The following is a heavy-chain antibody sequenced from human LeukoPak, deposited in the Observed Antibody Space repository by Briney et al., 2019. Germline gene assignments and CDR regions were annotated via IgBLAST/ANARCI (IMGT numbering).Heavy chain of an antibody. CDR2: IYHSGST. CDR3: ARATFRGVSRAGSGYYRGGFDY. Sequence: PSETLSLTCAVSGGSISSGGYSWSWIRQPPGKSLEWIGYIYHSGSTYYNPSLKSRVTISVDRSKNQFSLKLSSVTAADTAVYYCARATFRGVSRAGSGYYRGGFDYWGQGTLVTVSS. D-gene: IGHD3-22*01. CDR1: GGSISSGGYS. V-gene: IGHV4-30-2*01. J-gene: IGHJ4*02.